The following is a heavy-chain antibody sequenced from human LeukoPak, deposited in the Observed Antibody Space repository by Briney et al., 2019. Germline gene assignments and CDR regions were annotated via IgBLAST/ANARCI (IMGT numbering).Heavy chain of an antibody. V-gene: IGHV3-23*01. J-gene: IGHJ4*02. CDR2: ISGGGDIT. Sequence: GGSLRLSCAASGFNFANHAMSWVRQTPGKGLEWVSAISGGGDITYYADSVTGRFTISRDNSKDTLFLQMHSLRPGDTAVYYCAKTRPLDSSSWSHGDYWGQGTLVTVSS. CDR1: GFNFANHA. D-gene: IGHD6-13*01. CDR3: AKTRPLDSSSWSHGDY.